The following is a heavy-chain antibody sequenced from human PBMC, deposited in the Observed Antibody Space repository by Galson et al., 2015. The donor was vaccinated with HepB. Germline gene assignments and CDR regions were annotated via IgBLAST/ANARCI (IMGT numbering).Heavy chain of an antibody. V-gene: IGHV3-7*01. Sequence: SLRLSCAASGFIFSSYWMSWVRQAPGKGLEWVANIKEDGSEKYYVDSVEGRFTISRDNAKNSLYLQMNGLRAEDTAVYYCARLNDFWSGYLIPRIYFDNWGQGTQVTVSS. D-gene: IGHD3-3*01. CDR1: GFIFSSYW. CDR2: IKEDGSEK. J-gene: IGHJ4*02. CDR3: ARLNDFWSGYLIPRIYFDN.